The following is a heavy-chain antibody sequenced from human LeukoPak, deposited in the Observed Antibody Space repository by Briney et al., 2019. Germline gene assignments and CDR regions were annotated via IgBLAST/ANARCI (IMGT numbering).Heavy chain of an antibody. CDR2: ISYDGSNK. D-gene: IGHD6-13*01. CDR3: AKFAEFHSSSYFDY. J-gene: IGHJ4*02. V-gene: IGHV3-30*18. CDR1: GFTFSSYG. Sequence: GGSLRLSCAASGFTFSSYGMHWVRQAPGKGLEWVAVISYDGSNKYYADSVKGRFTISRDNSKNTLYLQMNSLRAEDTAVYYCAKFAEFHSSSYFDYWGQGTLVTVSS.